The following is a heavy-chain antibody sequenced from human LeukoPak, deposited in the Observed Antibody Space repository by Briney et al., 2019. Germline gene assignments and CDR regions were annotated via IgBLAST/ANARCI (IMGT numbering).Heavy chain of an antibody. Sequence: GGSLRLSCAASGFTFSSYGMHWVRQAPGKGLEWVAVISYDGSNKYYADSVKGRFTISRDNSKNTLYLQMNSLRAEDTAVYYCAKDHERRYSGSYYEWDDYFDYWGQGTLVTVSS. CDR1: GFTFSSYG. J-gene: IGHJ4*02. CDR2: ISYDGSNK. CDR3: AKDHERRYSGSYYEWDDYFDY. D-gene: IGHD1-26*01. V-gene: IGHV3-30*18.